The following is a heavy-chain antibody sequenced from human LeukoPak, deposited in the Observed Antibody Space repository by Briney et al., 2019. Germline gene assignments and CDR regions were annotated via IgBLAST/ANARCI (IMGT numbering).Heavy chain of an antibody. D-gene: IGHD6-19*01. Sequence: GRSLRLSCAGSGFIFNNYAMHWVRHPPGKGLEWVSGISWNSGTIDYADSVRGRFTISRDNAKNSLYLQMDSLRVEDTAFYYCAKDNRRHYTSGPNPDSLHWGQGALVTASS. J-gene: IGHJ4*02. CDR2: ISWNSGTI. CDR1: GFIFNNYA. CDR3: AKDNRRHYTSGPNPDSLH. V-gene: IGHV3-9*01.